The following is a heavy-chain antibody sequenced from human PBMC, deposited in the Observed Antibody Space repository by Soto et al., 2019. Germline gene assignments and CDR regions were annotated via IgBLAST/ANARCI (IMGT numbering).Heavy chain of an antibody. J-gene: IGHJ4*02. Sequence: QVQLVQSGAEVKKPGASVKVSCKASGYTFTSYAMHWVRQAPGQRLEWMGWIHDGNGNTKYSQKFQGRVTITRDTSASTAYMELSSLRSEDTAVYYCARDMQDDYWGQGTLVTVSS. V-gene: IGHV1-3*01. CDR3: ARDMQDDY. D-gene: IGHD2-2*01. CDR2: IHDGNGNT. CDR1: GYTFTSYA.